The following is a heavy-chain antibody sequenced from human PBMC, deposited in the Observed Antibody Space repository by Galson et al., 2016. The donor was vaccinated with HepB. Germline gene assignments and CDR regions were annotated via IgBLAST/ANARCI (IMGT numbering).Heavy chain of an antibody. CDR1: GFTFSNFA. J-gene: IGHJ4*02. D-gene: IGHD3-16*01. CDR3: AKDRGFWGDHDY. V-gene: IGHV3-23*01. Sequence: SLRLSCAASGFTFSNFAMSWVRQAPGKGLEWVAGIGSSGGTAYYADSLKGRLAISRDNLKKMLYLEVNSLRAEDTAVYYCAKDRGFWGDHDYWGPGTLAIVSS. CDR2: IGSSGGTA.